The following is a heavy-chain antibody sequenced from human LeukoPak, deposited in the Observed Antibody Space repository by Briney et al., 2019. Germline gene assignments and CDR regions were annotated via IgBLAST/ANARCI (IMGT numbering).Heavy chain of an antibody. CDR1: GFPFSSYA. V-gene: IGHV3-23*01. D-gene: IGHD6-13*01. CDR3: VKDSSSWYYFDY. Sequence: GGSLRLSCAASGFPFSSYAMSWVRQAPGKGLEWVSVVSGSGGGTYYADSVKGRFTISGDNSKDTLYLQMSSLRAEDTAVYYCVKDSSSWYYFDYWGQGTLVTVSS. J-gene: IGHJ4*02. CDR2: VSGSGGGT.